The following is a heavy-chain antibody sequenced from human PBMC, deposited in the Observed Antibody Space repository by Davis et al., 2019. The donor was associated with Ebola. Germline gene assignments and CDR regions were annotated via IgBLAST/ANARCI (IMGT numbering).Heavy chain of an antibody. V-gene: IGHV3-9*01. CDR1: GFTFDDYA. Sequence: PGGSLRLSCAASGFTFDDYAMHWVRQAPGKGLEWVSGISWNSGSIGYADSVKGRFTISRDNAKNSLYLQMNSLRSEDTAVYYCARDGSGSYYFDYWGQGTLVTVSS. CDR2: ISWNSGSI. D-gene: IGHD1-26*01. CDR3: ARDGSGSYYFDY. J-gene: IGHJ4*02.